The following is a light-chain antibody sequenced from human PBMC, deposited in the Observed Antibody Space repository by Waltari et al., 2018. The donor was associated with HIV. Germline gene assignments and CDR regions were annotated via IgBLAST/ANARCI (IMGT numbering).Light chain of an antibody. Sequence: QSALTQPPSASGSPGQSVTISCTGPSSDVGGYNSVSWYQQHPGKAPKLMIYGVSKRPSGVPDRFSGSKSGNTASLTVSGLQAEDEADYYCSSYAGSNIFVVFGGGTTLTVL. V-gene: IGLV2-8*01. CDR2: GVS. CDR1: SSDVGGYNS. J-gene: IGLJ2*01. CDR3: SSYAGSNIFVV.